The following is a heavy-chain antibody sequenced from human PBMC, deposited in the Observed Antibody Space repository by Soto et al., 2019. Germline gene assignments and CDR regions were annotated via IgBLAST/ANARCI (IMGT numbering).Heavy chain of an antibody. CDR2: ISYDGSNE. D-gene: IGHD7-27*01. CDR3: ARGGGGLTGDAFDI. CDR1: GFTFSSFG. V-gene: IGHV3-30*03. Sequence: GGSLRLSCAASGFTFSSFGMHWVRQAPGKGLEWVAHISYDGSNEYSADSVKGRFTISRDNSKNTLYLQMNSLRAEDTAVYYCARGGGGLTGDAFDIWGQGTMVTVSS. J-gene: IGHJ3*02.